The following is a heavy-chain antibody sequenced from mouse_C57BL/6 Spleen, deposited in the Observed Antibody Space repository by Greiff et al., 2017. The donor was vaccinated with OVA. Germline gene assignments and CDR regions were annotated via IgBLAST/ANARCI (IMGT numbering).Heavy chain of an antibody. D-gene: IGHD1-1*01. CDR1: GFTFSSYG. CDR2: ISSGGSYT. Sequence: EVKLVESGGDLVKPGGSLKLSCAASGFTFSSYGMSWVRQTPDKRLEWVATISSGGSYTYYPDSVKGRFTISRDNAKNTLYLQMSSLKSEATAMYYCARGATVVAPNWYFDVWGTGTTVTVSS. J-gene: IGHJ1*03. CDR3: ARGATVVAPNWYFDV. V-gene: IGHV5-6*01.